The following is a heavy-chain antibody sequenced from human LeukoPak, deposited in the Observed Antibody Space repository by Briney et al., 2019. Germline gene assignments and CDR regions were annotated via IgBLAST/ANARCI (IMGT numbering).Heavy chain of an antibody. V-gene: IGHV4-31*03. D-gene: IGHD3-22*01. CDR2: IYYSGST. CDR1: GGSISSGGYY. J-gene: IGHJ5*02. Sequence: PSETLSLTCTVSGGSISSGGYYWSWIRQHPGKGLEWIGYIYYSGSTYYNPSLKSRVTISVDTSKNQFSLKLSSVTAADTAVYYCARGADSSGYNWFDPWGQGTLVTVPS. CDR3: ARGADSSGYNWFDP.